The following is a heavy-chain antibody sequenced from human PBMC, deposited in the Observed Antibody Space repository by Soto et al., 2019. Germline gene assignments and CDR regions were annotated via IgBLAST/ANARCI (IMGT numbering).Heavy chain of an antibody. J-gene: IGHJ4*02. V-gene: IGHV3-7*01. CDR2: IKYDGSEE. CDR1: GFSFSSVW. Sequence: PGGSLRLSCVVSGFSFSSVWMTLVRQAPGKGLECVANIKYDGSEEYYVDSVKGRFTISRDNAKNSLYLQMNSLRDEDSAVYYCVTDLNWQGHWGQGTLVTVSS. CDR3: VTDLNWQGH.